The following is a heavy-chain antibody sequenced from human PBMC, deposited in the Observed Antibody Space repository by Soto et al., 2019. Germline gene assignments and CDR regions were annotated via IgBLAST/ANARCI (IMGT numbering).Heavy chain of an antibody. CDR3: AKRFLIAATGPNWFDP. V-gene: IGHV3-66*01. CDR1: GFTVSNNY. D-gene: IGHD6-13*01. Sequence: SLRLSCAASGFTVSNNYVSWVRQAPGKGLEWVSVIYSGGTTYYADSVKGRVTTSRDNSKNTVYLQMNSLRVEDTAVYYCAKRFLIAATGPNWFDPWCPGTLVTVFS. J-gene: IGHJ5*02. CDR2: IYSGGTT.